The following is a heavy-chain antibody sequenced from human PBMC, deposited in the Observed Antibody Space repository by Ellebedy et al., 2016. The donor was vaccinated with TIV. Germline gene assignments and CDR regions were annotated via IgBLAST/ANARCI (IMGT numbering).Heavy chain of an antibody. Sequence: GESLKISCAASGFTFSDYYMNWIRQAPGKGLEWVSCISSSGGTIYYADSVKGRFTISRDNAKNSLYLQMNSLRADDTAVYYCARESSASYGYWGKGTLVTVSS. V-gene: IGHV3-11*01. CDR3: ARESSASYGY. CDR2: ISSSGGTI. J-gene: IGHJ4*02. D-gene: IGHD1-26*01. CDR1: GFTFSDYY.